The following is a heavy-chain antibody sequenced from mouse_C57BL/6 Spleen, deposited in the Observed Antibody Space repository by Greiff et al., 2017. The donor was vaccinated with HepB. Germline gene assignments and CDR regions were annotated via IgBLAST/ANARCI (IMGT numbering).Heavy chain of an antibody. D-gene: IGHD2-3*01. Sequence: EVKVVESGGGLVQPGGSLSLSCAASGFTFTDYYMSWVRQPPGKALEWLGFIRNKANGYTTEYSASVKGRFTISRDNSQSILYLQMNALRAEDSATYYCARYGGWLLHWYFDVWGTGTTVTVSS. CDR3: ARYGGWLLHWYFDV. CDR2: IRNKANGYTT. V-gene: IGHV7-3*01. J-gene: IGHJ1*03. CDR1: GFTFTDYY.